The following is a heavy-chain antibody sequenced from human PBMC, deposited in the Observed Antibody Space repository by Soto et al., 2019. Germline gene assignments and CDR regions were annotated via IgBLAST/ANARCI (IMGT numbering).Heavy chain of an antibody. V-gene: IGHV4-34*01. Sequence: QVQLQQWGAGLLKPSETLSLTCAVYGGSFSGYYWSWIRQPPGKGLEWIGEINHSGSTNYNPSLTSRVTLSVATSRTQFSLKLSSVTAAATAVYYCARAAPRYGSGGSCYSGGDYWGQGTLVTVSS. CDR2: INHSGST. J-gene: IGHJ4*02. D-gene: IGHD2-15*01. CDR1: GGSFSGYY. CDR3: ARAAPRYGSGGSCYSGGDY.